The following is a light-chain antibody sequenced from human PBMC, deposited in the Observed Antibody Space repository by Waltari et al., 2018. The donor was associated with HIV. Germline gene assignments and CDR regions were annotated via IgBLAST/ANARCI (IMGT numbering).Light chain of an antibody. CDR3: QQYGSFPWT. CDR1: QSASSSY. Sequence: EIVLTQAPVTLSLSPVERATLSCRASQSASSSYLAWYQQKPGQAPRHLIYGASSRATGIPDRFSGSGSGTDFTLTISRLEPEDFAVYYCQQYGSFPWTFGQGTKVEIK. J-gene: IGKJ1*01. V-gene: IGKV3-20*01. CDR2: GAS.